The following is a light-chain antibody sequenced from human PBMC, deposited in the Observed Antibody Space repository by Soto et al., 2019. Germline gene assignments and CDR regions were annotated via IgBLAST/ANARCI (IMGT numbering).Light chain of an antibody. V-gene: IGLV2-14*01. CDR1: SGDVGGNNY. J-gene: IGLJ1*01. Sequence: QSVLTQPASVSGSPGQSITISCTGTSGDVGGNNYVSWYQQHPGKAPKLMIYEVSNRPSGVSNRFSGSKSGNTASLTISGLQAEDEADYYCASSPSSSSYVFXTGTKVTVL. CDR2: EVS. CDR3: ASSPSSSSYV.